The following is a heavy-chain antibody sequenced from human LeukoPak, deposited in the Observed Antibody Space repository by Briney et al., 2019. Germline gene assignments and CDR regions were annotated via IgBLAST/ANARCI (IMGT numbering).Heavy chain of an antibody. CDR2: INPNSGGT. D-gene: IGHD4-17*01. V-gene: IGHV1-2*06. CDR1: GYTFTVYY. CDR3: ARLLGGDYDADY. Sequence: ASVKVSCKASGYTFTVYYMHWVRQAPGQGLEWMGRINPNSGGTNYAQKFQGRVTMTRDTSISTAYMELSRLRSDDTAVYYCARLLGGDYDADYWGQGTLVTVSS. J-gene: IGHJ4*02.